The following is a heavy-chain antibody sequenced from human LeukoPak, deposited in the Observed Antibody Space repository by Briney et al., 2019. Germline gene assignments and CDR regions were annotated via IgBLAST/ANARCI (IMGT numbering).Heavy chain of an antibody. CDR2: ISYDGSNK. D-gene: IGHD3-16*01. J-gene: IGHJ4*02. CDR1: GFTFGSYA. Sequence: GGSLRLSCAASGFTFGSYAMHWVRQAPGKGLEWVAVISYDGSNKYYADSVKGRFTISRDNAKNSLYLQMNSLRAEDTAVYYCAREGGNFDCWGQGTLVTVSS. V-gene: IGHV3-30-3*01. CDR3: AREGGNFDC.